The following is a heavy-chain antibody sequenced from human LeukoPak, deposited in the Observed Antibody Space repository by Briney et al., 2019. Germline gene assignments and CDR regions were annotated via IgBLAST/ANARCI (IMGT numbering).Heavy chain of an antibody. CDR3: ARGMIVNYYYYYMDV. V-gene: IGHV1-69*13. CDR2: IIPIFGTA. CDR1: GGTFSSYA. Sequence: ASVKVSCKASGGTFSSYAISWVRQAPGQGLEWMGGIIPIFGTANYAQKLQGRVTITADEPTSTAYMELSSLRSEDTAVYYCARGMIVNYYYYYMDVWGKGTTVTISS. D-gene: IGHD3-22*01. J-gene: IGHJ6*03.